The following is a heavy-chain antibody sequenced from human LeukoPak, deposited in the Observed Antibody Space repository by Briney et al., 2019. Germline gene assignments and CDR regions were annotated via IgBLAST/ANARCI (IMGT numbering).Heavy chain of an antibody. V-gene: IGHV3-48*03. CDR1: GFTFSSYE. CDR3: ATFIIGPTIDY. J-gene: IGHJ4*02. Sequence: GGSLRLSCAASGFTFSSYEMNWVRQAPGKGLEWVSYISSSGSTIYYADSVKGRFTISRDNAKNSVYLQMNSLRAEDTAVYYCATFIIGPTIDYWGQGTLVTVSS. D-gene: IGHD1-20*01. CDR2: ISSSGSTI.